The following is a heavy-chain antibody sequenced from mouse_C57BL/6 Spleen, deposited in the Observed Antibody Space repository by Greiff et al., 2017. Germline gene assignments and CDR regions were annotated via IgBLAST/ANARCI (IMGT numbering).Heavy chain of an antibody. D-gene: IGHD2-3*01. V-gene: IGHV14-4*01. CDR1: GFNIKDDY. J-gene: IGHJ3*01. Sequence: VQLQQSGAELVRPGASVKLSCTASGFNIKDDYMHWVKQRPEQGLEWIGWIDPENGDTEYASKFQGKATITADTSSNTAYLQLSSLTSEDTAVYYCTKGYDGYYLAWFAYWGQGTLVTVSA. CDR2: IDPENGDT. CDR3: TKGYDGYYLAWFAY.